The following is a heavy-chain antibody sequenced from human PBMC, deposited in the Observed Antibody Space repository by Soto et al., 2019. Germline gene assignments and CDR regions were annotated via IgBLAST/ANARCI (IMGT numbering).Heavy chain of an antibody. D-gene: IGHD2-2*01. V-gene: IGHV5-51*03. CDR1: GYSFTSYW. Sequence: EVQLVQSGAEVKKPGESLKISCKASGYSFTSYWIGWVRQMPGKGLVWMGISYPDDSDTKYSPSFKGQVTISAAKSISIAYLPWSSLDASATAIYYCARPPYCSKTTCDEGSPGYWGQGTLVTVSS. CDR3: ARPPYCSKTTCDEGSPGY. CDR2: SYPDDSDT. J-gene: IGHJ4*02.